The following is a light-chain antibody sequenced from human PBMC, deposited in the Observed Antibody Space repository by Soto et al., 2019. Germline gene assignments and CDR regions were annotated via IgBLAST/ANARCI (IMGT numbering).Light chain of an antibody. CDR2: AAS. Sequence: AIRMTQSPSSLSASTGDRVTIPCRASQDIGTYLAWYQQKPGKAPKLLIYAASSLQSGVPSRFSGSGSGTDFTLTISWLQSEDFATYYCQQLNSYPLTFGQGTRLEIK. J-gene: IGKJ5*01. CDR3: QQLNSYPLT. V-gene: IGKV1-8*01. CDR1: QDIGTY.